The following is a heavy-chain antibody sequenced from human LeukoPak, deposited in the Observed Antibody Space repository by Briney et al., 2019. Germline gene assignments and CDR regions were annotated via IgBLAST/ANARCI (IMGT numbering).Heavy chain of an antibody. D-gene: IGHD6-19*01. Sequence: PGGSLRLSCAASGFIFRSYEMNWVRQAPGKGLEWVSYISSGDSTIYYADSVKGRFTISRDNAKNSLYLQMNSLRAEDTAVYYYARVGAVRRRYFDYWGQGTLVTVSS. CDR3: ARVGAVRRRYFDY. CDR2: ISSGDSTI. CDR1: GFIFRSYE. J-gene: IGHJ4*02. V-gene: IGHV3-48*03.